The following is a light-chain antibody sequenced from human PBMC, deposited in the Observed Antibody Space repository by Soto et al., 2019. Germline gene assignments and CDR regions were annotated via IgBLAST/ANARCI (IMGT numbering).Light chain of an antibody. CDR1: QTVSNNY. CDR3: QRYGSSPPWT. V-gene: IGKV3-20*01. Sequence: EIVLTQSPGTLSLSPGERATLSCRASQTVSNNYLAWYQQKPGQAPRLLIYDASSRATGIPDRFSGSGSGTDFTLTISKLEPEDFAVYYCQRYGSSPPWTFGQGTKVDI. CDR2: DAS. J-gene: IGKJ1*01.